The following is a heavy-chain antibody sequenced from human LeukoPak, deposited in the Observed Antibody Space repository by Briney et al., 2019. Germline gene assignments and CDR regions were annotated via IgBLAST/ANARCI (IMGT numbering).Heavy chain of an antibody. J-gene: IGHJ4*02. CDR2: IIPILGIA. CDR1: GGTFSSYA. V-gene: IGHV1-69*04. CDR3: ASYSGDMYYFDY. D-gene: IGHD1-26*01. Sequence: SVKVSCKASGGTFSSYAISWVRQAPGQGLEWMGRIIPILGIANYAQKFRGRVTITADKSTSTAYMELSSLRSEDTAVYYCASYSGDMYYFDYWGQGTLVTVSS.